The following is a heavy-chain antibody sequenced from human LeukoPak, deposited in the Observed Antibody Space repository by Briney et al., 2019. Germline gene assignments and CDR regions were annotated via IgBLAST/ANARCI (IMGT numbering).Heavy chain of an antibody. D-gene: IGHD6-19*01. J-gene: IGHJ3*02. Sequence: KGLEWXANIKQDGSEKYYVDSVKGRFTISRDNAKNSLYLQMNSLRAEDTAVYYCARVGGWPLGAFDIWGQGTMVTVSS. CDR2: IKQDGSEK. CDR3: ARVGGWPLGAFDI. V-gene: IGHV3-7*01.